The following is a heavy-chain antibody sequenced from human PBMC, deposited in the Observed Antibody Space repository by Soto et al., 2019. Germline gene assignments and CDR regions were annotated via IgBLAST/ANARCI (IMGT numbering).Heavy chain of an antibody. Sequence: PSETLSLTCTVSGGSVSSGSYYWSWIRQPPGKGLEWIGYTYYSGSTNYNPSLKSRVTISVDTSKNQFSLKLSSVTAADTAVYYCARRYYDSSGYYYAHWGQGTLVTVSS. D-gene: IGHD3-22*01. CDR2: TYYSGST. J-gene: IGHJ4*02. CDR1: GGSVSSGSYY. CDR3: ARRYYDSSGYYYAH. V-gene: IGHV4-61*01.